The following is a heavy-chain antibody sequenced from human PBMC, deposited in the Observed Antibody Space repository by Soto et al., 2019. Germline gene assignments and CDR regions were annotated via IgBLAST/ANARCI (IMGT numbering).Heavy chain of an antibody. J-gene: IGHJ6*02. CDR2: TYYTSKRFN. CDR3: AGGYGMNV. Sequence: SHTLSLACAIPGASVSTNSTAWHLVRQSPSRILEWLGRTYYTSKRFNDYPVSVKGRIAINPDTSKNQFSLQLNSVPPEDAAVYYCAGGYGMNVRGHGATVTVS. V-gene: IGHV6-1*01. CDR1: GASVSTNSTA.